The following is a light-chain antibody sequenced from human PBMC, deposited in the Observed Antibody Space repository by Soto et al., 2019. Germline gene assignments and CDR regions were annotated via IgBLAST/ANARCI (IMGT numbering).Light chain of an antibody. V-gene: IGLV2-23*01. Sequence: QSVLAHPPSVSGSPTQLITIFCTGTSSDVGAYDAVSWYLQHPGKAPQVIIYRGTKRPSGVSTRFSGSVSGNTASLTVSGLHAQDDAEYFCCSTGPESTYVFGTGTKVTVL. CDR1: SSDVGAYDA. CDR2: RGT. CDR3: CSTGPESTYV. J-gene: IGLJ1*01.